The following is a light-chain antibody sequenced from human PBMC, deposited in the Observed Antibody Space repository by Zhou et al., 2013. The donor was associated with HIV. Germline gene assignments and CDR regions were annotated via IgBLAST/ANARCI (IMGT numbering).Light chain of an antibody. CDR1: QSVRNY. CDR3: QQYNSYPLT. CDR2: DTS. V-gene: IGKV3-11*01. Sequence: EVVLTQSPVTLSLSPGERATLSCRASQSVRNYLAWYQQKCGQAPRLLIYDTSNRATGIPARFSGSGSGTDFTLTISSLEPEDFATYYCQQYNSYPLTFGGGTKVEIK. J-gene: IGKJ4*01.